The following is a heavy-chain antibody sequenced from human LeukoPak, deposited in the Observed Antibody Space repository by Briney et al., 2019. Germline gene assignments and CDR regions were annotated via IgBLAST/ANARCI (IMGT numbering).Heavy chain of an antibody. Sequence: SETLSLTCTVSGGSISDYYWSWIRQPPGKGLEWIGYIYYSGSTNNNPSLKSRVTISVDTSKNQFSLKLSSVTAADTAVYYCARAFAYYYDSSGIYWGQGTLVTVSS. CDR3: ARAFAYYYDSSGIY. V-gene: IGHV4-59*01. J-gene: IGHJ4*02. D-gene: IGHD3-22*01. CDR1: GGSISDYY. CDR2: IYYSGST.